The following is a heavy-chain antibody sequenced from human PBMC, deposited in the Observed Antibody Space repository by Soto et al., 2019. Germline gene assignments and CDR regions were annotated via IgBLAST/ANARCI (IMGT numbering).Heavy chain of an antibody. CDR1: GFAFSGSA. D-gene: IGHD3-16*01. CDR3: TRDLFSYDYSGILWFDP. J-gene: IGHJ5*02. CDR2: IRSKGHNYAT. Sequence: LRLSCAASGFAFSGSAMYWVRQASGKGPEWVGRIRSKGHNYATEYAASVKGRFTISRDDSKNTAYLQMNSLQTEDTAVYYCTRDLFSYDYSGILWFDPWGQGTLVTVSP. V-gene: IGHV3-73*01.